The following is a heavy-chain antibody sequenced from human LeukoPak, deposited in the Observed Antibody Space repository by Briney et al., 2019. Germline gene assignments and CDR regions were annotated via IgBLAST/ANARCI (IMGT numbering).Heavy chain of an antibody. J-gene: IGHJ4*02. CDR2: ISSGGSVM. Sequence: GGSLRLSCGASGYTFSDYTMNWVRQAPGKGPEWISYISSGGSVMHYADSVKGRFTISRDNVENSLYLQMNSLRVEDTAVYYCTRDLEYWGQGVLDTVSS. CDR3: TRDLEY. V-gene: IGHV3-48*01. CDR1: GYTFSDYT.